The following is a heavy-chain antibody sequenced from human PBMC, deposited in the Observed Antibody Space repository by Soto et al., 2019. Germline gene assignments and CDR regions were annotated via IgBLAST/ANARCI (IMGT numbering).Heavy chain of an antibody. J-gene: IGHJ4*02. CDR2: ISGSGGST. Sequence: PGGSLRLSCASSGFTFSSYAMSWVRQAPGKGLEWVSAISGSGGSTYYADSVKGRFTISRDNSKNTLYLQMNSLRAEDTAVYYCAKSLHGYYGSGSYYTFDYWGQGTLVTVSS. CDR1: GFTFSSYA. CDR3: AKSLHGYYGSGSYYTFDY. V-gene: IGHV3-23*01. D-gene: IGHD3-10*01.